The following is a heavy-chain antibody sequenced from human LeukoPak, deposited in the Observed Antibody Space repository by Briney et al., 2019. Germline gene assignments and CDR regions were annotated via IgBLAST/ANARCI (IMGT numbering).Heavy chain of an antibody. CDR2: IYYTGST. V-gene: IGHV4-59*01. D-gene: IGHD6-19*01. Sequence: SETLSLTCTVSGGSISNYYWSWLRQPPGKGLEWIGYIYYTGSTNYNPSLKNRVTVSLDTSRNLFSLKMTSVTAADTAMYYCARGAGWYQFWGQGTLVTVSS. J-gene: IGHJ4*02. CDR3: ARGAGWYQF. CDR1: GGSISNYY.